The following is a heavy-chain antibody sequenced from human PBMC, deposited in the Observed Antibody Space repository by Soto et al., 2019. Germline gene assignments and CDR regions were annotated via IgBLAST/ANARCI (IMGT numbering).Heavy chain of an antibody. CDR3: AKKAYFVVDGPDEAFKF. V-gene: IGHV1-18*01. Sequence: ASVKVSCAASGYTFTSYGISWVRQAPGQGLEWMGWISAYNGNTNYAQKLQGRVTMTTDTSTSTAYMELRSLRSDDTAVYYCAKKAYFVVDGPDEAFKFWGKGQWSPSPQ. CDR2: ISAYNGNT. J-gene: IGHJ3*01. CDR1: GYTFTSYG. D-gene: IGHD2-21*01.